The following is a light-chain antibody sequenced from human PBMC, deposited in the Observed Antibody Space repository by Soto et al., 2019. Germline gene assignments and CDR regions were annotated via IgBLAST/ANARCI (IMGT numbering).Light chain of an antibody. CDR3: QQYDNYKPLT. V-gene: IGKV1-5*01. Sequence: DIHMTQSPSTLSASVGDRVTITCRASQTFSSYLACYQQTPGKAPKLLIFDASSLEGGVPSRFSGSGSGTEFTLTISSLQPDDFATYYCQQYDNYKPLTFGGGTKVDIK. CDR1: QTFSSY. CDR2: DAS. J-gene: IGKJ4*01.